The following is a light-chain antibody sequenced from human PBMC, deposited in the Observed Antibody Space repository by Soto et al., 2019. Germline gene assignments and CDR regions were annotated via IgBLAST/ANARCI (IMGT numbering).Light chain of an antibody. CDR3: SSYTTISTHV. V-gene: IGLV2-14*01. CDR1: SSDVGSYNY. Sequence: QSALTQPASVSGALGQSITISCTGTSSDVGSYNYVSWYQQYPGRAPKIMIFEVSNRPSGVSNRFSGSKSGNTASLTISGLPAEDEADYYCSSYTTISTHVFGGGTKLTVL. CDR2: EVS. J-gene: IGLJ3*02.